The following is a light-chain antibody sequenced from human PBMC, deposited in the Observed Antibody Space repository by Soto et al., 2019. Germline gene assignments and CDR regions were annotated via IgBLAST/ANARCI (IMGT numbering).Light chain of an antibody. CDR2: ATS. Sequence: ENVLTQSPGTLSLSPGERATLSCRASQSVSDSYLAWYQQKPGQTPRLLIYATSGRATGIPDRFSGSGSGTVFTLTISRVETEDFAVYYCQQYVTSPPMYTFGQGTKLEIK. CDR1: QSVSDSY. V-gene: IGKV3-20*01. J-gene: IGKJ2*01. CDR3: QQYVTSPPMYT.